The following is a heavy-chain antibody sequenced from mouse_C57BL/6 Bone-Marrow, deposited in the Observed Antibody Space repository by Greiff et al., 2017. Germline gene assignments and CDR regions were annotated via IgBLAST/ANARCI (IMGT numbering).Heavy chain of an antibody. CDR1: GFTITDDY. CDR2: IDPENGDT. J-gene: IGHJ3*01. D-gene: IGHD2-3*01. Sequence: VQLQQSGAELVRPGASVKLSCTASGFTITDDYMHWVKQRPEQGLEWIGWIDPENGDTEYASKFQGKATITADTSSNTAYLQLSSLTSEDTAVYCCTTLYCLFAYWGQGTLVTVSA. CDR3: TTLYCLFAY. V-gene: IGHV14-4*01.